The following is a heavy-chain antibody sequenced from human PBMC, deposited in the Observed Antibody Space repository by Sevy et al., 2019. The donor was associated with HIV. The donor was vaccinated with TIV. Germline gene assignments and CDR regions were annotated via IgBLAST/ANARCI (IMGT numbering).Heavy chain of an antibody. J-gene: IGHJ4*02. CDR2: ISYDGSNK. V-gene: IGHV3-30*18. CDR3: AKDHDFWSVDY. D-gene: IGHD3-3*01. Sequence: GGSLRLSCAASGFTFSSYGMHWVRQAPGKGLEWVAVISYDGSNKYYADSVKGRFTISRDNSKNTLYLQKNSLRAEDTAVYYCAKDHDFWSVDYWGQGTLVTVSS. CDR1: GFTFSSYG.